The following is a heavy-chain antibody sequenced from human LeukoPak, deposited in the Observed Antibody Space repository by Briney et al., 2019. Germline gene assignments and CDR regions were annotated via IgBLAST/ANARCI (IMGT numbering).Heavy chain of an antibody. CDR3: ARNGIMGAGYYFDY. V-gene: IGHV3-48*04. Sequence: PGGSLRLSCAASGFTFSSYSMNWVRQAPGKELEWVSYISSSSSTIYYADSVKGRFTISRDNAKNSLYLQMNSLRAEDTAVYYSARNGIMGAGYYFDYWGQGTLVTVSS. J-gene: IGHJ4*02. CDR1: GFTFSSYS. CDR2: ISSSSSTI. D-gene: IGHD1-26*01.